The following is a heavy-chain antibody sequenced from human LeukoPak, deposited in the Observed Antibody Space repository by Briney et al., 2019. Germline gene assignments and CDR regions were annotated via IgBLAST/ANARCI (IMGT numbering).Heavy chain of an antibody. D-gene: IGHD1-26*01. CDR3: ARDREWGGSYSGNWFFDL. J-gene: IGHJ2*01. CDR2: IFYSGTT. Sequence: SETLSLTCTVSGDSISTFYWSWIRQSPGKGLEWIGYIFYSGTTNYNPSLKSRVTISVDTSKSQFSLKLTSVTAADTAVYYCARDREWGGSYSGNWFFDLWGRGTLVTVPS. CDR1: GDSISTFY. V-gene: IGHV4-59*01.